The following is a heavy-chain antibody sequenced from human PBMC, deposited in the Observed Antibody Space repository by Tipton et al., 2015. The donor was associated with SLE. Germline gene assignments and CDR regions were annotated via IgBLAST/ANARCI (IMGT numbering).Heavy chain of an antibody. CDR3: ATGHFDF. V-gene: IGHV4-38-2*01. CDR2: MHHNGST. J-gene: IGHJ5*01. Sequence: WVRQVPGKGLEWVATMHHNGSTYYNPSLRSRVAVSMDTSRNQFSLRLKSVTAADTAVYYCATGHFDFWGQGRLVTVSS. D-gene: IGHD1-1*01.